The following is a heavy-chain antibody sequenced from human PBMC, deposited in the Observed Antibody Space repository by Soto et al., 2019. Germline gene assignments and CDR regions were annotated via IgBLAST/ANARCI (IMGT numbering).Heavy chain of an antibody. CDR1: GFTFSSYG. CDR3: AKELGYCSGGSCYRRYYYYYGMDV. V-gene: IGHV3-30*18. J-gene: IGHJ6*02. D-gene: IGHD2-15*01. CDR2: ISYDGSNK. Sequence: QVQLVESGGGVVQPGRSLRLSCAASGFTFSSYGMHWVRQAPGKGLEWVAVISYDGSNKYSADSVKGRFTISRDNSKNTLYLQMNSLRAEDTAVYYCAKELGYCSGGSCYRRYYYYYGMDVWGQGTTVTVSS.